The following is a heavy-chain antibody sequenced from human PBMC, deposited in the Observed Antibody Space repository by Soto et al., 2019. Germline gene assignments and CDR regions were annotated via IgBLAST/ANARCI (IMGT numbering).Heavy chain of an antibody. CDR3: ARHIVVVPAAIPSNWFDP. J-gene: IGHJ5*02. D-gene: IGHD2-2*02. V-gene: IGHV4-59*08. CDR2: IYYSGST. CDR1: GGSISSYY. Sequence: PSETLSLTCTVSGGSISSYYWSWIRQPPGKGLEWIGYIYYSGSTNYNPSLKSRVTISVDTSKNQFSLKLSSVTAADTAVYYCARHIVVVPAAIPSNWFDPWGQGTLVTVSS.